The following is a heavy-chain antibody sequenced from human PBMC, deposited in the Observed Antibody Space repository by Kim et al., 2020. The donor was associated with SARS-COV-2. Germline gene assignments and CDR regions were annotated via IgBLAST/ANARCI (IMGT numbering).Heavy chain of an antibody. J-gene: IGHJ3*02. Sequence: YADFVKGRFTISRDNSKNTLYLQMNRLRAEDMAVYYCASRHSSGLDALDIWGQGTMVTVSS. D-gene: IGHD6-19*01. CDR3: ASRHSSGLDALDI. V-gene: IGHV3-66*01.